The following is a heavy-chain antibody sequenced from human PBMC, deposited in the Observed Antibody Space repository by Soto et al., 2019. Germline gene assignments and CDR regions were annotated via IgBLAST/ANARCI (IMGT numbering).Heavy chain of an antibody. D-gene: IGHD3-10*01. Sequence: QVQLVQSGAEVKKPGSSVKVSCTASGGTFSSYAISWVRQAPGQGLEWMGGIIPIFGTANYAQKFEGRVTITADESTSTAYMELRSLRSEDTAVYYCARVMYGSGTYYYGMDVWGQGTTVTVSS. CDR1: GGTFSSYA. CDR3: ARVMYGSGTYYYGMDV. CDR2: IIPIFGTA. V-gene: IGHV1-69*01. J-gene: IGHJ6*02.